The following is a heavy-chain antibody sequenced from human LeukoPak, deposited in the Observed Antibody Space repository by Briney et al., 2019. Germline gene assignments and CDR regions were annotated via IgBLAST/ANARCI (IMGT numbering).Heavy chain of an antibody. CDR3: AKHVRTNVWFFDS. CDR1: GFTFSNYA. V-gene: IGHV3-23*01. D-gene: IGHD3-9*01. CDR2: NSYSGLTT. Sequence: GGSLRLSCAASGFTFSNYALSWVRQAPGRGLEWVSLNSYSGLTTDYADSVKGRFTVSRDNSKNTLSLQMNSLNADDTAVYYCAKHVRTNVWFFDSWGQGTLITVSS. J-gene: IGHJ4*02.